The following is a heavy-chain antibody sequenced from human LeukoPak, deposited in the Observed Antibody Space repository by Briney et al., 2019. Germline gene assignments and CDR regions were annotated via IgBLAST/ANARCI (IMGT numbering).Heavy chain of an antibody. D-gene: IGHD6-19*01. J-gene: IGHJ5*02. CDR2: IYYSGST. CDR1: GGSISSSSYY. CDR3: ARDPSGWYWFDP. Sequence: SETLSLTCTVSGGSISSSSYYWGWIRQPPGKGLEWIGSIYYSGSTYYNPSLKSRVTISVDTSKNQFSLKLSSVTAADTAVYYRARDPSGWYWFDPWGQGTLVTVSS. V-gene: IGHV4-39*07.